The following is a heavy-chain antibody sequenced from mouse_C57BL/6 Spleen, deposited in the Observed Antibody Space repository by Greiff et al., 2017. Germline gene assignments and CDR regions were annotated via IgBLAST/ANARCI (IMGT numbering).Heavy chain of an antibody. Sequence: EVKLQQSGPGLVKPSQSLSLTCSVTGYSITSGYYWNWIRQFPGNKLEWMGYISYDGSNNYNPSLTNRISITRDTSKNQFFLKLNTVTTEDTATCYCARGGDYDDFDYWGQGTTLTVSS. CDR3: ARGGDYDDFDY. CDR1: GYSITSGYY. D-gene: IGHD2-4*01. V-gene: IGHV3-6*01. J-gene: IGHJ2*01. CDR2: ISYDGSN.